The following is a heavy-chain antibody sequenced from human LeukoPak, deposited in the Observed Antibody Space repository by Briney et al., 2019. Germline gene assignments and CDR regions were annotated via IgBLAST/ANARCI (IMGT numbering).Heavy chain of an antibody. V-gene: IGHV4-39*02. CDR3: ARDYYYVDS. CDR1: GASITSGSYY. CDR2: LYSTGNS. D-gene: IGHD3-10*01. J-gene: IGHJ4*02. Sequence: SETLSLTCTVSGASITSGSYYWGWIRQPPGKGLEWIGSLYSTGNSYYNPSLKCLVSISLDTSKNHFSLKLTSVTAADTAVYYCARDYYYVDSWGQGTLVTVSS.